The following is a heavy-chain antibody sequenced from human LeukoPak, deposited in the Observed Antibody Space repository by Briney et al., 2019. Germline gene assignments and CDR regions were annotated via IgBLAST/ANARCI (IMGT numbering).Heavy chain of an antibody. CDR1: GYTFTSYA. J-gene: IGHJ6*02. V-gene: IGHV1-8*01. CDR2: MKTIGGNT. CDR3: AREVGSGWFYYYYGMDV. Sequence: SVNLSCKPSGYTFTSYATSWVRQATGQGREWMGWMKTIGGNTGYAQKFQGRVTMTRNTSIRTAYMELSSLRSEDTAVYYWAREVGSGWFYYYYGMDVWGQGTTVTVSS. D-gene: IGHD6-19*01.